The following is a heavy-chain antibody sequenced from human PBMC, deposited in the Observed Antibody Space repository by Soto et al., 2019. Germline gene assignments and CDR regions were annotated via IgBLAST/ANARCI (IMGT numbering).Heavy chain of an antibody. CDR2: IYYIGHT. Sequence: SQTQSLTSTVSGGASRSYYWRWIRQPPGKGLEWIAYIYYIGHTNNNPSLKSRVTISVDTSKNEFSLKLASVTAEDTAVYYCVRHGGLKIRGTDDAFDIWGQGIMVTVTS. V-gene: IGHV4-59*08. CDR1: GGASRSYY. D-gene: IGHD1-7*01. CDR3: VRHGGLKIRGTDDAFDI. J-gene: IGHJ3*02.